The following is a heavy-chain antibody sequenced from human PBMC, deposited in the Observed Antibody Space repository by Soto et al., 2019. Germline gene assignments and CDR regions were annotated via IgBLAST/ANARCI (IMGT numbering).Heavy chain of an antibody. Sequence: SGPTLVNPTQTLTLTCTFSGFSLSTLGTCVTWIRQPPGKALEWLALINWDNNKYYSTSLKTRLTISRDTSKNQVVLTMTNVDPVDTATYYCALIPHYSDSYFMDYWGQGTLVPVSS. CDR1: GFSLSTLGTC. D-gene: IGHD2-21*01. V-gene: IGHV2-70*01. CDR2: INWDNNK. CDR3: ALIPHYSDSYFMDY. J-gene: IGHJ4*02.